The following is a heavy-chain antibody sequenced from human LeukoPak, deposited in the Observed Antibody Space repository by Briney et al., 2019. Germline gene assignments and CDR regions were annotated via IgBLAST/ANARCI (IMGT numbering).Heavy chain of an antibody. D-gene: IGHD3-16*01. CDR3: AREKLLLGYYGMDV. CDR1: GFTFSSYW. Sequence: GGSLRLSCAASGFTFSSYWMSWVRQAPGKGLEWVANIKHDGSEKYNVDSVKGRFTISRDNAKNSLYLQMNSLRAEDTAVYYCAREKLLLGYYGMDVWGQGTTVTVSS. CDR2: IKHDGSEK. V-gene: IGHV3-7*01. J-gene: IGHJ6*02.